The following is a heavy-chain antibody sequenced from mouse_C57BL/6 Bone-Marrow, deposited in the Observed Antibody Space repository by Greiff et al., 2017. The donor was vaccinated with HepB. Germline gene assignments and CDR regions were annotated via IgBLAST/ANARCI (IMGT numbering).Heavy chain of an antibody. Sequence: LQESGAELVRPGTSVKVSCKASGYAFTNYLIEWVKQRPGQGLEWIGVINPGSGGTNYNEKFKGKATLTADKSSSTAYMQLSSLTSEDSAVYFCARGVPYYFDYWGQGTTLTVSS. CDR3: ARGVPYYFDY. CDR1: GYAFTNYL. V-gene: IGHV1-54*01. J-gene: IGHJ2*01. CDR2: INPGSGGT. D-gene: IGHD5-1*01.